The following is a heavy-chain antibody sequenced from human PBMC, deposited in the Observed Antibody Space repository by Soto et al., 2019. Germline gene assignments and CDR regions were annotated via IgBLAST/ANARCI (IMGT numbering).Heavy chain of an antibody. CDR3: ARGQSAVDVFFPTPVPFDP. CDR1: GGTFSSYA. V-gene: IGHV1-69*13. Sequence: SVKVSCKASGGTFSSYAISWVRQAPGQGLEWMGGIIPIFGTANYAQKFQGRVAITADESTSTAYVELRSLRSEDTAVYYCARGQSAVDVFFPTPVPFDPWGPGTPVTVSS. CDR2: IIPIFGTA. D-gene: IGHD1-1*01. J-gene: IGHJ5*02.